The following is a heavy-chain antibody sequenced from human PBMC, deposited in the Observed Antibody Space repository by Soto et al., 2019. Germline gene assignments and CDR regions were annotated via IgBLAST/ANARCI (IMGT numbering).Heavy chain of an antibody. CDR2: ISYDGSNK. CDR3: AKDRGHSSSWYYFDY. J-gene: IGHJ4*02. D-gene: IGHD6-13*01. CDR1: GFTFSSYG. V-gene: IGHV3-30*18. Sequence: QPGGSLRLSCAASGFTFSSYGMHWVRQAPGKGLEWVAVISYDGSNKYYADSVKGRFTISRDNSKNTLYLQMNSLRAEDTAVYYCAKDRGHSSSWYYFDYWGQGTLVTVSS.